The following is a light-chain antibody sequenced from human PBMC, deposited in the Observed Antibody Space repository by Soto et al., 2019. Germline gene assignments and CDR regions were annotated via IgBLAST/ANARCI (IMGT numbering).Light chain of an antibody. J-gene: IGLJ2*01. Sequence: QSALTQPASVSGSPGQSITISCTGTSSDIGDYKYVSWYQQHPGKAPKLLIYEVTYRPSGVANRFSGSKSGNTASLAISGLQADDEADYYCSSYSSSSTPVVFGGGTRSPS. CDR3: SSYSSSSTPVV. V-gene: IGLV2-14*01. CDR1: SSDIGDYKY. CDR2: EVT.